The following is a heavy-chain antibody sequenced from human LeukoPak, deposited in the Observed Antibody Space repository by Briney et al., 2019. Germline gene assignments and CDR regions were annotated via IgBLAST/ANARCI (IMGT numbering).Heavy chain of an antibody. V-gene: IGHV4-61*02. CDR3: ARLRITMVRGVIITVGMDV. J-gene: IGHJ6*02. CDR2: IYTSGST. CDR1: GGSISSGSYY. D-gene: IGHD3-10*01. Sequence: SETLSLTRTVPGGSISSGSYYWSWIRQPAGKGLEWLGRIYTSGSTNYNPSLKSRVTISVDTSKNQFSLKLSSVTAADTAVYYCARLRITMVRGVIITVGMDVWGQGTTVTVSS.